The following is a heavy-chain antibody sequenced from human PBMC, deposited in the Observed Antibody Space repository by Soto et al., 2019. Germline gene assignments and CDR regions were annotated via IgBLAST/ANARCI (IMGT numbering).Heavy chain of an antibody. CDR1: GFTFGDYA. D-gene: IGHD6-6*01. J-gene: IGHJ4*02. CDR3: ARRKYLDY. V-gene: IGHV3-49*03. CDR2: IRSNTYGGTT. Sequence: PGGSLRLSSTTSGFTFGDYAMSWFRQAPGKGLEWIGYIRSNTYGGTTEYAASVKGRFTISRDDSKRVAHLQMNSLETEDTAVYFCARRKYLDYWGQGTLVTVSS.